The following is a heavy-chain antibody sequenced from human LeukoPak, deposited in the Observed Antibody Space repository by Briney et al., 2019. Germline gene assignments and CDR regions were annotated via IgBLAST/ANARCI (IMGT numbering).Heavy chain of an antibody. V-gene: IGHV3-21*04. D-gene: IGHD3-22*01. CDR2: ISSSSSYI. CDR1: GFTFSSYS. J-gene: IGHJ3*02. Sequence: GGSLRLSCAASGFTFSSYSMNWVRQAPGKGLEWVSSISSSSSYIYYADSVKGRFTISRDNAKNSLYLQMNSLRAEDTAVYYCAKAYNYYDTTDAFDIWGQGTMVTVSS. CDR3: AKAYNYYDTTDAFDI.